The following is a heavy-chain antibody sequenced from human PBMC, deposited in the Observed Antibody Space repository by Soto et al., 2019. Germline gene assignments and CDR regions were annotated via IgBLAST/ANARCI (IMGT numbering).Heavy chain of an antibody. CDR2: INHSGST. Sequence: RSLTCAVYGGSFSGYYWSWIHQPPGKGLEWIGEINHSGSTNYNPSLKSRVTISVDTSKNQFSLKLSSVTAADTAVYYCAQWLVPRGPYYYGMDVWGQGTTVTVSS. CDR1: GGSFSGYY. D-gene: IGHD6-19*01. J-gene: IGHJ6*02. CDR3: AQWLVPRGPYYYGMDV. V-gene: IGHV4-34*01.